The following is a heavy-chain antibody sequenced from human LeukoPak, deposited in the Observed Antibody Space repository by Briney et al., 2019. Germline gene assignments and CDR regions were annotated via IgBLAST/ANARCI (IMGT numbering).Heavy chain of an antibody. CDR3: ARMLDGSRRRGLDF. CDR2: IYYSGST. CDR1: GGSISSYY. D-gene: IGHD5-24*01. Sequence: SETLSLTCTVSGGSISSYYWSWIRQPPGKGLEWIGYIYYSGSTNYNPSLKSRVTISVDTSKNQFSLKLSSVTAADTAVYYCARMLDGSRRRGLDFWGQGTLVTVSS. J-gene: IGHJ4*02. V-gene: IGHV4-59*01.